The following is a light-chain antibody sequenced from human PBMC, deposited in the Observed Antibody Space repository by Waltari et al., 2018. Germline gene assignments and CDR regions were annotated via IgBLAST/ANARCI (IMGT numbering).Light chain of an antibody. Sequence: EIVLTRSPGSLSSSPGERVTLSCRASQSVSRALAWYQQKPGQAPRLLIFGAPNRATGIPDRFSGSGSETDFSLTISRLEPEDFAVYYCQHYVRLPATFGRGTKVEIK. CDR3: QHYVRLPAT. J-gene: IGKJ1*01. V-gene: IGKV3-20*01. CDR2: GAP. CDR1: QSVSRA.